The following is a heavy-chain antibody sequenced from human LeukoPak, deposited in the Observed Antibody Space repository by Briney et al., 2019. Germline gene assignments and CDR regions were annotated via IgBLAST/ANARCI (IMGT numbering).Heavy chain of an antibody. Sequence: GGSLRLSCAASGFTVSSNYMSWVRQAPGKGLEWVSVIHTGGSTYYADSVKGRFTISRDDSKNTLYLQVNSLRADDTAVYYCAKVSVGATTRYFDYWGQGALVTVSS. CDR3: AKVSVGATTRYFDY. CDR2: IHTGGST. CDR1: GFTVSSNY. V-gene: IGHV3-53*01. D-gene: IGHD1-26*01. J-gene: IGHJ4*02.